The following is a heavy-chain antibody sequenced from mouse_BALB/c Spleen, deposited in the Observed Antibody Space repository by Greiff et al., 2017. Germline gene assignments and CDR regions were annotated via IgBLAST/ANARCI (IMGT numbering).Heavy chain of an antibody. CDR3: ARDLGQNWYFDV. V-gene: IGHV3-6*02. J-gene: IGHJ1*01. CDR1: GYSITSGYY. Sequence: EVQLVESGPGLVKPSQSLSLTCSVTGYSITSGYYWNWIRQFPGNKLEWMGYISYDGSNNYNPSLKNRISITRDTSKNQFFLKLNSVTTEDTATYYCARDLGQNWYFDVWGAGTTVTVSS. D-gene: IGHD3-1*01. CDR2: ISYDGSN.